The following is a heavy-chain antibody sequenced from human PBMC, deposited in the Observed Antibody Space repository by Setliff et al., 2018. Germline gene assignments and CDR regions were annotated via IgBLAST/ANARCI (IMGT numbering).Heavy chain of an antibody. CDR1: GYTFNSYG. V-gene: IGHV1-69*05. D-gene: IGHD2-15*01. CDR3: ARDCSGRFGCTDYYYYYMDV. J-gene: IGHJ6*03. CDR2: IIPFFRTA. Sequence: SVKVSCKASGYTFNSYGITWVRQAPGQGLEWMGGIIPFFRTANYAQNFQDRVTITTDKTTSTAFMELSSLRPEDTAVYYCARDCSGRFGCTDYYYYYMDVWGKGTTVTVSS.